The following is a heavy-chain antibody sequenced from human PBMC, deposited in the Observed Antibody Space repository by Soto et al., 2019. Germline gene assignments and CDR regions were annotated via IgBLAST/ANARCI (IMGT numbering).Heavy chain of an antibody. V-gene: IGHV3-33*01. D-gene: IGHD6-19*01. J-gene: IGHJ4*02. CDR2: IWYDGSKK. Sequence: LRLSCAASGFIFSDYGIHWVRQAPGKGLEWVALIWYDGSKKYYADSVKGRFTVSRDNINSTLYLEMNSLRVEDSAVYYCAREGAVAGSQDFWGQGTLVTVSS. CDR1: GFIFSDYG. CDR3: AREGAVAGSQDF.